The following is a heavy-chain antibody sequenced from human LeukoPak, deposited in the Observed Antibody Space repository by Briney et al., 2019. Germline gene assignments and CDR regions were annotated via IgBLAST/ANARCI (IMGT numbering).Heavy chain of an antibody. D-gene: IGHD5-18*01. CDR2: ISHDGTNK. CDR1: GFTFTNAG. Sequence: GGSLRLSCAGSGFTFTNAGIHWVRLAAGKGLEWVSFISHDGTNKYYSDSVDGRFTVSRLNSQNTVYLQMTDLRPDDTATYYCAGEDVDTGDFWGQGTLVTVSS. J-gene: IGHJ4*02. V-gene: IGHV3-30*01. CDR3: AGEDVDTGDF.